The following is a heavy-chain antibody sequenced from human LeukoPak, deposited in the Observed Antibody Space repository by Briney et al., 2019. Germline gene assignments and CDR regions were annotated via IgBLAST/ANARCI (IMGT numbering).Heavy chain of an antibody. V-gene: IGHV3-21*01. CDR1: GFTFSNYS. D-gene: IGHD5-24*01. CDR2: ISSRSSYI. Sequence: GGSLRLSCAASGFTFSNYSMNWARQAPGKGLEWVSSISSRSSYIYYADSVRGRFTISRDNAKNSLYLQMNSLRAEDTAVYYCARGGYGYNFFDYWGQGTLVTVSS. J-gene: IGHJ4*02. CDR3: ARGGYGYNFFDY.